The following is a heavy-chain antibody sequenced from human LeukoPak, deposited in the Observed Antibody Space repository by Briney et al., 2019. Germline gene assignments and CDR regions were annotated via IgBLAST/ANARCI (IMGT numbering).Heavy chain of an antibody. CDR2: INHSGST. CDR1: GGSFSGYY. CDR3: ARERRPARPRGPWFDP. D-gene: IGHD6-6*01. J-gene: IGHJ5*02. V-gene: IGHV4-34*01. Sequence: SEILSLTCAVYGGSFSGYYWSWIRQPPGKGLEWIGEINHSGSTNYNPSLKSRVTISVDTSKNQFSLKLSSVTAADTAVYYCARERRPARPRGPWFDPWGQGTLVTVSS.